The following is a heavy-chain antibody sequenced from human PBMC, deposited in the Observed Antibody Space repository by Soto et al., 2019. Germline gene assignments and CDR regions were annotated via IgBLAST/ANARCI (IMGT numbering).Heavy chain of an antibody. CDR1: GGSISSYY. CDR3: ARDGYSSSWPAGWFDP. D-gene: IGHD6-13*01. CDR2: IYYSGST. Sequence: QVQLQESGPGLVKPSETLSLTCTVSGGSISSYYWSWIRQPPGKGLEWIGYIYYSGSTNYNPSLKSRVTISVDTSKNQFSLKLSSVTAADTAVYYCARDGYSSSWPAGWFDPWGQGTLVTDSS. J-gene: IGHJ5*02. V-gene: IGHV4-59*01.